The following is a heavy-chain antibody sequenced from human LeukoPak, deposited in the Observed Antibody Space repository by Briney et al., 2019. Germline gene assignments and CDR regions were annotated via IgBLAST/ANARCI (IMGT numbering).Heavy chain of an antibody. V-gene: IGHV1-18*01. D-gene: IGHD5-18*01. CDR2: ISCNNGDT. Sequence: GASVKVSCKASGYTFTSNGINWARQAPGQGLEWVGWISCNNGDTRYAQKFQGRVTVTTDTSTSTVYMELRSLRSDDTAVYYCARDGGTAGYSSGSDYWGQGTLVTVSS. J-gene: IGHJ4*02. CDR3: ARDGGTAGYSSGSDY. CDR1: GYTFTSNG.